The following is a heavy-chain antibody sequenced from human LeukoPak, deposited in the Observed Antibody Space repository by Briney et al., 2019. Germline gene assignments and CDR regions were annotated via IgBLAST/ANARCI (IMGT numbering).Heavy chain of an antibody. D-gene: IGHD3-10*01. J-gene: IGHJ6*03. V-gene: IGHV4-59*01. CDR3: ARVEEGYGSGRRENFYYYYMDV. Sequence: SETLSLTCTVSGGSISSYYWSWIRQPPGKGLECIGYIHYSGSTNYSPSLKSRVTISVDTAKSQFSLKLGSVTAADTAVYYCARVEEGYGSGRRENFYYYYMDVWGKGTTVTISS. CDR1: GGSISSYY. CDR2: IHYSGST.